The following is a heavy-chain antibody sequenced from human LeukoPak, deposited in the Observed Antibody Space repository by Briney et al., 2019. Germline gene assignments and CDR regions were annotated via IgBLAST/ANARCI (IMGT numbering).Heavy chain of an antibody. J-gene: IGHJ4*02. CDR2: ISGSGGST. CDR3: AKDPSYYYDNSGYYSFDY. V-gene: IGHV3-23*01. Sequence: GGSLRLSCAASGFTFSSYAMSWVRQARGRGLEWVSAISGSGGSTYYADSVEGRFTISRDNSKNTLYLQMNSLRAEDTAVYYCAKDPSYYYDNSGYYSFDYWGQGTLVPVSS. D-gene: IGHD3-22*01. CDR1: GFTFSSYA.